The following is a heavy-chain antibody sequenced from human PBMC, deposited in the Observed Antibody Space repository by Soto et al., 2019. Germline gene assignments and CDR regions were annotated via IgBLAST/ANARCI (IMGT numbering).Heavy chain of an antibody. J-gene: IGHJ3*02. CDR1: GYTLTELS. CDR3: ATDPSGSYYGVDAFDI. Sequence: QVQLVQSGAEVKKPGASVKVSCKVFGYTLTELSMHWVRQAPGKGLEWMGGFDPEDGETIYAQKFQGRVTMTEDTSTDTAYMELSSLRSEDTAVYYCATDPSGSYYGVDAFDIWGQGTMVTVSS. D-gene: IGHD1-26*01. V-gene: IGHV1-24*01. CDR2: FDPEDGET.